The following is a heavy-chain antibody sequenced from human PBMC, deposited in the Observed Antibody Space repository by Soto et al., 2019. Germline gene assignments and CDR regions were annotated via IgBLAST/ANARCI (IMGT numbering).Heavy chain of an antibody. Sequence: ASVKVSCKASGYTFTSYDINWVRQATGQGLEWMGWMNPNSGNTGYAQKFQGRVTMTRNTSISTAYMELSSLRSEDTAVYYCARDHNIVATITFGYWGQGTLVTSPQ. V-gene: IGHV1-8*01. CDR1: GYTFTSYD. CDR3: ARDHNIVATITFGY. D-gene: IGHD5-12*01. J-gene: IGHJ4*02. CDR2: MNPNSGNT.